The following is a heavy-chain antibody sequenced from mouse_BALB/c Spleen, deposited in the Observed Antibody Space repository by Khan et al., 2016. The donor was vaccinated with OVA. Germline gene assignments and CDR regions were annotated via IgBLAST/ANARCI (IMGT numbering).Heavy chain of an antibody. Sequence: EVQLQESGPGLVKPSQSLSLTCTVTGYSITRDYAWNWIRQFPGNKLEWMGYISNSGSTSYNPILKSRISITRDTPKNMSFLQLNSVTTEDTATYYCASELGRYDAMDYWGQGTSVTVSS. V-gene: IGHV3-2*02. CDR3: ASELGRYDAMDY. D-gene: IGHD4-1*01. CDR1: GYSITRDYA. CDR2: ISNSGST. J-gene: IGHJ4*01.